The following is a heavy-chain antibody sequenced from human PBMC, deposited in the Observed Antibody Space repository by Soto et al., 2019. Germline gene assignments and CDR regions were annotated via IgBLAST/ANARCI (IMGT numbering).Heavy chain of an antibody. D-gene: IGHD3-22*01. CDR2: IKQDGSEK. CDR3: ARDFKDKYYDSSGYWYFDY. J-gene: IGHJ4*02. V-gene: IGHV3-7*05. CDR1: GFTFSSYW. Sequence: GGSLRLSCAASGFTFSSYWMSWVRQAPGKGLEWVANIKQDGSEKYYVDSVKGRFTISRANAKNSLYLQMNSPRAEDTAVYYCARDFKDKYYDSSGYWYFDYWGQGTLVTVSS.